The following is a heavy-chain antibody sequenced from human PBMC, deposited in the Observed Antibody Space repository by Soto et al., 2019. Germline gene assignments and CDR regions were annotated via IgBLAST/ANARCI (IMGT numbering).Heavy chain of an antibody. Sequence: LSGTCTVSCVSIHNCPSFWAWSPQPPGKGLQFIASVYHNGGAHYNSSLKSRVTISVDTANNQVSLRMRSLTAADTAFYYCGRVVKGATRHTDPDAWGQGILVTVSS. CDR3: GRVVKGATRHTDPDA. D-gene: IGHD2-21*01. CDR2: VYHNGGA. V-gene: IGHV4-39*01. CDR1: CVSIHNCPSF. J-gene: IGHJ5*02.